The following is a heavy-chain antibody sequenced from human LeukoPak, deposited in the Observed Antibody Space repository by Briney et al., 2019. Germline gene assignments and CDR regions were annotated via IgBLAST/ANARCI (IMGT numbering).Heavy chain of an antibody. Sequence: GSLRLSCAASGFTFSNAWMSWVRQAPGKGLEWVGRIKSKTDGGTTDYAAPVKGRFTISRDNSRNTLYLQMNSLRAEDTAVYYCARGLGRELDGAFDIWGQGTMVTVSS. CDR2: IKSKTDGGTT. V-gene: IGHV3-15*01. D-gene: IGHD3-10*01. CDR3: ARGLGRELDGAFDI. CDR1: GFTFSNAW. J-gene: IGHJ3*02.